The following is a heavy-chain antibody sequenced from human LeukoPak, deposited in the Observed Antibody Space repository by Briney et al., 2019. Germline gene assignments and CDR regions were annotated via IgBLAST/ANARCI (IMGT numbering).Heavy chain of an antibody. CDR2: ISSSSNYI. CDR3: ARILDSAWGELGY. D-gene: IGHD6-19*01. Sequence: GGSLRLSCAASGLTFSSYNMNWVRQAPGKGLEWVSFISSSSNYIYYTDSVKGRFTISRDNAKNSLFLQMNSLRAEDTAVYYCARILDSAWGELGYWGQGTLVTVSS. J-gene: IGHJ4*02. CDR1: GLTFSSYN. V-gene: IGHV3-21*01.